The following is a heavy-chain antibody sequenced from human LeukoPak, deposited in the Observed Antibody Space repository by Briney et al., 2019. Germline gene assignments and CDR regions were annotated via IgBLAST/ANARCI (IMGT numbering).Heavy chain of an antibody. Sequence: GGSLRLSCAASGFTFSDFWMTWFRQAPGKGLEWVANIDQDGSEKYYLDSVKGRLTISRDNAKNSLYLQMNSLSVEDTAVYYCATSPRGYQLLEPGSWGQGTLVTVPS. J-gene: IGHJ5*02. CDR1: GFTFSDFW. D-gene: IGHD2-2*01. V-gene: IGHV3-7*01. CDR3: ATSPRGYQLLEPGS. CDR2: IDQDGSEK.